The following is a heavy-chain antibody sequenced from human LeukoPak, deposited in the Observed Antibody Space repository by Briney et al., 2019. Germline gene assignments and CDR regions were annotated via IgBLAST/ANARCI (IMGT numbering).Heavy chain of an antibody. D-gene: IGHD3-22*01. J-gene: IGHJ4*02. CDR3: ARDLDYDSSGYHY. Sequence: SETLSLTCTVSGGSVSSGSYYWSWIRQPPGKGLEWIGYIYYSGSTNYNPSLKSRVTISVDTSKNQFSLKLSSVTAADTAVYYCARDLDYDSSGYHYWGQGTLVTVSS. CDR1: GGSVSSGSYY. V-gene: IGHV4-61*01. CDR2: IYYSGST.